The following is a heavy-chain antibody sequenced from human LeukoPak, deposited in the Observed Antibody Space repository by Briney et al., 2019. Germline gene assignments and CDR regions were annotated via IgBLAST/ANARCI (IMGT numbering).Heavy chain of an antibody. D-gene: IGHD1-26*01. V-gene: IGHV3-30-3*01. CDR3: ARVRGSWNSVFNHYYGMDV. CDR1: GFTFSSYA. CDR2: ISYGGSNK. Sequence: GGSLRLSCAASGFTFSSYAMHWVRQAPGKGLEWVAVISYGGSNKYYADSVKGRFTISRDNSKNTLYLQMNSLRAEDTAVYYCARVRGSWNSVFNHYYGMDVWGQGTTVTVSS. J-gene: IGHJ6*02.